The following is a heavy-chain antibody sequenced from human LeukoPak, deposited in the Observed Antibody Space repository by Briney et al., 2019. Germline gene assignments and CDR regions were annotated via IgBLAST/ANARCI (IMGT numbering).Heavy chain of an antibody. V-gene: IGHV4-39*07. D-gene: IGHD6-19*01. CDR2: IYYSGST. CDR3: ASWGDSSGWYDPLGPYYYYYYMDV. CDR1: GGSISSSSYY. Sequence: SETLSLTCTVSGGSISSSSYYWGWIRQPPGKGLEWIGSIYYSGSTYYNPSLKSRVTISVDTSKNQFSLKLSSVTAADTAVDYCASWGDSSGWYDPLGPYYYYYYMDVWGKGTTVTISS. J-gene: IGHJ6*03.